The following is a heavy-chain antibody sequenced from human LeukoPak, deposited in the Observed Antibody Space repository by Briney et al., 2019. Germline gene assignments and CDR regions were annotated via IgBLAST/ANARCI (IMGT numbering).Heavy chain of an antibody. D-gene: IGHD3-10*01. CDR1: GFTFSSYW. V-gene: IGHV3-7*01. CDR2: IKQDGSEK. J-gene: IGHJ4*02. CDR3: ATEGTVCYGSGEDY. Sequence: GGSLRLSCAASGFTFSSYWMSWVRQAPGKGLEWVANIKQDGSEKYYVDSVKGRFTISRDNAKNSLYLQMNSLRAEDTAVYYCATEGTVCYGSGEDYWGRGTLVTVSS.